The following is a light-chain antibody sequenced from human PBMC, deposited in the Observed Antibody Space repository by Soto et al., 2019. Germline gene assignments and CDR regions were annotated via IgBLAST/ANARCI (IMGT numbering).Light chain of an antibody. CDR1: SSDVGAYNY. CDR3: TSYAGTYSFFYV. V-gene: IGLV2-8*01. CDR2: EVS. J-gene: IGLJ1*01. Sequence: QSVLTQPPSASGSPRQSVTISCTGTSSDVGAYNYVSWYQQLPGKAPKLIIYEVSKRPSGVPDRFSGSKSGNTASLTASGLQAEDEADYYCTSYAGTYSFFYVFGTGTKVTVL.